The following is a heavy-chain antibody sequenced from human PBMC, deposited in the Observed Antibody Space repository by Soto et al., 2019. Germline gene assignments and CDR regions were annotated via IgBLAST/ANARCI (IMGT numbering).Heavy chain of an antibody. CDR1: GGSISRSTYY. D-gene: IGHD2-21*01. Sequence: PSETLSLTCTFSGGSISRSTYYWFWIRQPPGKGLEWIGSIYYSGRTDYSPSLKSRVTISIDTSKNQFSLKLSSVTTADTDVYCCARHATYCAGYCHDALDVWGRGTVVTVSS. CDR3: ARHATYCAGYCHDALDV. CDR2: IYYSGRT. V-gene: IGHV4-39*01. J-gene: IGHJ3*01.